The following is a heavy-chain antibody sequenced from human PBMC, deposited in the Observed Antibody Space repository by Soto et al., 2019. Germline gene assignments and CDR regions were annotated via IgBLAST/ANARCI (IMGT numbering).Heavy chain of an antibody. J-gene: IGHJ6*04. Sequence: GGSLRLSCAASGFTFSSYGMHWVRQAPGKGLEWVAVIWYDGSNKYYADSVKGRFTISRDNSKNTLYLQMNSLRAEDTAVYYCARDGYDFWSGYYLDYYYYGMDVWDKGTMVTVSS. CDR1: GFTFSSYG. CDR3: ARDGYDFWSGYYLDYYYYGMDV. CDR2: IWYDGSNK. D-gene: IGHD3-3*01. V-gene: IGHV3-33*01.